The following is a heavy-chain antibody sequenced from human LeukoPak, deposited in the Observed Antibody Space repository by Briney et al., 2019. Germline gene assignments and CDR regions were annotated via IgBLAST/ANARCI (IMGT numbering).Heavy chain of an antibody. D-gene: IGHD2-2*01. J-gene: IGHJ3*02. CDR2: ISSSSSYI. CDR3: AREGIVVVPAVPGAFDI. CDR1: GFTFSSYS. Sequence: GGSLRLSCAASGFTFSSYSMNWVRQAPGKGLEWVSSISSSSSYIYYADSVKGRFTISRDNAKNSLYLQMNSLRAEDTAVYYCAREGIVVVPAVPGAFDIWGQGTMVTVSS. V-gene: IGHV3-21*01.